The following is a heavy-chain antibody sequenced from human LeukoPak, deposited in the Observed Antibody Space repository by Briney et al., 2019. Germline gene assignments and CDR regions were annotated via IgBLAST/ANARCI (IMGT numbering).Heavy chain of an antibody. CDR2: IIPIFGTA. Sequence: ASVKVSCKASGNTFSSYAISWVRQAPGQGLEWMGGIIPIFGTADYAQKFQGRVTITADKSTSTAYMELSSLRSEDTAVYYCARGPLGDYYYYCMDVWGKGTTVTVSS. J-gene: IGHJ6*03. D-gene: IGHD3-16*01. CDR1: GNTFSSYA. CDR3: ARGPLGDYYYYCMDV. V-gene: IGHV1-69*06.